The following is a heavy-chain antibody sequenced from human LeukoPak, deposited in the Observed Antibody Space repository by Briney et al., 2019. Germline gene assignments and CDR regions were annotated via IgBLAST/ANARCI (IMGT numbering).Heavy chain of an antibody. J-gene: IGHJ6*02. CDR2: IKSKTDGGTT. D-gene: IGHD3-3*01. CDR3: TTDSVLRFLDRYCYGMDV. CDR1: GFTFSNAW. Sequence: GGSLRLSCAASGFTFSNAWMNWVRQAPGKGLEWVGRIKSKTDGGTTDYAAPVEGRFTISRDDSKNTLYLQMNSLKTEDTAVYYCTTDSVLRFLDRYCYGMDVWGQGTTVTVSS. V-gene: IGHV3-15*07.